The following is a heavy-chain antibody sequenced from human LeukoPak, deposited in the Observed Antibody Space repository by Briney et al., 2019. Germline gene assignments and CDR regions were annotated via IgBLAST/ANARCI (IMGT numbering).Heavy chain of an antibody. D-gene: IGHD2-21*02. CDR1: GGSISSHY. Sequence: SETLSLTCTVSGGSISSHYWSWIRQPPGKGLEWIGYIYYSGSTNYNPSLKSRVTISVDTSKNQFSLKLSSVTAADTAVYYCARGRGSVVVTAILDYWGQGTLVTVSS. V-gene: IGHV4-59*11. CDR2: IYYSGST. J-gene: IGHJ4*02. CDR3: ARGRGSVVVTAILDY.